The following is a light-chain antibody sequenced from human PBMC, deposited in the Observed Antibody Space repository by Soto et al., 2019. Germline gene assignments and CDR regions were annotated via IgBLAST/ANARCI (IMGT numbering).Light chain of an antibody. CDR2: EGG. J-gene: IGLJ3*02. V-gene: IGLV2-23*01. CDR3: CTYAGGTTWV. CDR1: SSDVGSYNL. Sequence: QSALTQPASVSGSPGQSITISCTGTSSDVGSYNLVSWYQQHPCTAPKLMIYEGGKRPSGVSDRFSGSKSGNTDSLSISGLPAEDVANYDCCTYAGGTTWVFGGGTKLTVL.